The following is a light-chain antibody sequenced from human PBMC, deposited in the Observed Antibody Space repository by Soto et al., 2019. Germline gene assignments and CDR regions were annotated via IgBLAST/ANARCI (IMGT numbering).Light chain of an antibody. CDR2: SHN. J-gene: IGLJ2*01. CDR3: AAWDDSLSGHLV. CDR1: SSNIGSNF. V-gene: IGLV1-47*02. Sequence: QSVLTQPPSASGTPGQGVTISCSGSSSNIGSNFVYWYQQFPGTAPRLIIYSHNQRPSGVPARFSGSKSGTSASLAISGLRSEDEGDYFCAAWDDSLSGHLVFGGGTQLTVL.